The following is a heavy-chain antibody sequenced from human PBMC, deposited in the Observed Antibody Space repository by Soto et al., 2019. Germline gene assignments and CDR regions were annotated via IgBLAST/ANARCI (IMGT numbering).Heavy chain of an antibody. CDR3: ARDRSLDYDILTGYFDY. Sequence: VGSLRLSCAASGFTFSSYAMHWVRQAPGKGLEWVAVISYDGSNKYYADSVKGRFTISRDNSKNTLYLQMNSLRAEDTAVYYCARDRSLDYDILTGYFDYWGQGTLVTVSS. CDR1: GFTFSSYA. CDR2: ISYDGSNK. D-gene: IGHD3-9*01. J-gene: IGHJ4*02. V-gene: IGHV3-30-3*01.